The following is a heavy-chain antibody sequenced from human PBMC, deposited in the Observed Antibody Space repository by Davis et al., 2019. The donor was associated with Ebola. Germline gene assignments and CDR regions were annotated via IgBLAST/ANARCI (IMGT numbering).Heavy chain of an antibody. CDR2: IYYSGST. CDR1: AGSISSSSYY. V-gene: IGHV4-39*01. J-gene: IGHJ5*02. Sequence: MPSETLSLTCTVSAGSISSSSYYWGWIRQPPGKGLEWIGSIYYSGSTYYNPSLKSRVTISVDTSKNQFSLKLSSVTAADTAVYYCARHGSSGWYRFDPWGQGTLVTVSS. CDR3: ARHGSSGWYRFDP. D-gene: IGHD6-19*01.